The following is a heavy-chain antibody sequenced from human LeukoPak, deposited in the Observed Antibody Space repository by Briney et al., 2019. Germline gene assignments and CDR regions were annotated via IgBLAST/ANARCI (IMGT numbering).Heavy chain of an antibody. CDR3: ARAMIVVGDYFDY. V-gene: IGHV1-2*02. CDR2: INPNSGGT. Sequence: GASVKVSCKASGYTFTGYYMHWVRQAPGQGLGWMGWINPNSGGTNYAQKFQGRVTMTRDTSISTAYMELSRLRSDDTAVYYCARAMIVVGDYFDYWGQGTLVTVSS. D-gene: IGHD3-22*01. J-gene: IGHJ4*02. CDR1: GYTFTGYY.